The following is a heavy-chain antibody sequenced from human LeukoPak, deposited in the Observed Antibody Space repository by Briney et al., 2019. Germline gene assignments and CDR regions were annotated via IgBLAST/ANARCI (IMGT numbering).Heavy chain of an antibody. Sequence: ASVKVSCKASGYTFTSYGISWVRQAHGQGLEWMGCISAYNGNTNYAQKLQGRVTMTTDTSTSTAYMELRSMRSDDTAVYHCARGGWRNWYLDLWGRGSLVTVSS. CDR2: ISAYNGNT. J-gene: IGHJ2*01. CDR3: ARGGWRNWYLDL. V-gene: IGHV1-18*01. D-gene: IGHD6-19*01. CDR1: GYTFTSYG.